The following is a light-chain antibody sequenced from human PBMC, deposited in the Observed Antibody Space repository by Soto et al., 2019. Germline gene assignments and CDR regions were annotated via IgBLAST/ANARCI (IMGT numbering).Light chain of an antibody. CDR1: QSVRTY. Sequence: ELVMTQSPGTLSLSPGERATLSCRASQSVRTYLAWYQVKPGQAPRLLIYDASSRASGVPARFSGSGSGTDFTLTISSLEPEDFALYYCQQRNSWPPITFGQGTRLEIK. J-gene: IGKJ5*01. V-gene: IGKV3-11*01. CDR2: DAS. CDR3: QQRNSWPPIT.